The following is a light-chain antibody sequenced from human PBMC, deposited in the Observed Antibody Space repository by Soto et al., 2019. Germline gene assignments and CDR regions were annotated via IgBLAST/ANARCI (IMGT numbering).Light chain of an antibody. J-gene: IGKJ1*01. CDR1: QSVRSSY. CDR3: KQYGSSAWT. CDR2: DAS. V-gene: IGKV3-20*01. Sequence: EIVLTQSPGTLSLSPGERATLSCRASQSVRSSYLAWYQQKPGQAPRFLIYDASTRATGIPDRFSGSGSGTDFTLTISRLEPEDFAVYFCKQYGSSAWTFGQGTKVDIK.